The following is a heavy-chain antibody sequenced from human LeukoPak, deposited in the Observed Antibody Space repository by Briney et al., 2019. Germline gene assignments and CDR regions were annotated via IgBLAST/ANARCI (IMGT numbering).Heavy chain of an antibody. CDR1: GGSFSDYY. Sequence: PSETLSLTCAVYGGSFSDYYWSWIRQPPGKGLEWIGEINHSGSTNYNPSLKSRVTISVDTSKKQPSLKLSSVTAADTAVYYCARDGYCSSTSCSDYWGQGTLVTVSS. CDR2: INHSGST. V-gene: IGHV4-34*01. CDR3: ARDGYCSSTSCSDY. D-gene: IGHD2-2*01. J-gene: IGHJ4*02.